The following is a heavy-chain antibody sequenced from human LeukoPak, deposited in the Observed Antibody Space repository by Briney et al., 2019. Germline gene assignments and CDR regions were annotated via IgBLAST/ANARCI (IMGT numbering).Heavy chain of an antibody. D-gene: IGHD1-26*01. CDR1: GFTLSNRW. Sequence: PGGSLRLSCEASGFTLSNRWMTWVRQAPGKGLEWVATITQGGSDKFYVDSVKGRFTTSGDNAKNSLYLQMNSLRAEDTAVYYCARDPFELWGQGTLVTVSS. CDR3: ARDPFEL. J-gene: IGHJ4*02. CDR2: ITQGGSDK. V-gene: IGHV3-7*01.